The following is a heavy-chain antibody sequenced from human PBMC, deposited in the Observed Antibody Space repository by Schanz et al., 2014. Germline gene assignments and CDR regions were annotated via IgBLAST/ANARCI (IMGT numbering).Heavy chain of an antibody. CDR2: MNESHSTI. V-gene: IGHV3-23*04. J-gene: IGHJ6*03. CDR3: AKGPYYYYYMDV. Sequence: EVQLVESGGGLVQPGGSLRLSCAASGFTFSSYWMHWVRQVPGKGLVWVSAMNESHSTIYYADSVRGRFTISGDSSKYTVYLQMNSLRADDTAVYYCAKGPYYYYYMDVWGNGTTVTVSS. CDR1: GFTFSSYW.